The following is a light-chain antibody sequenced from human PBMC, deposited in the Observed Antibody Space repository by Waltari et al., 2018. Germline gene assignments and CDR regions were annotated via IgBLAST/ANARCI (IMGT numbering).Light chain of an antibody. CDR1: TSDVGSYTL. CDR2: EVS. J-gene: IGLJ1*01. Sequence: QSALTQPASVSGSPGQSITISCTGTTSDVGSYTLVSWYQHPPGKAPKLLIFEVSARPPGVSHRFSGSKSGNTASLTISGLQAEDEADYHCCSYAGNSIYVFGTGTRVTVL. CDR3: CSYAGNSIYV. V-gene: IGLV2-23*02.